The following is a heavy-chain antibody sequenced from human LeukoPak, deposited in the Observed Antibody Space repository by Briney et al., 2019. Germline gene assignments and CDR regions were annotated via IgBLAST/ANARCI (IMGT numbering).Heavy chain of an antibody. D-gene: IGHD3-10*01. J-gene: IGHJ4*02. V-gene: IGHV3-11*01. CDR3: AVPYGSGSYYTE. Sequence: GGSLRLFCAASGFTFSDYYMSWIRQAPGKGLEWVSYISSSGSTIYYADSVKGRFTISRDNAKNSLYLQMNSLRAEDTAVYYCAVPYGSGSYYTEWGQGTLVTVSS. CDR2: ISSSGSTI. CDR1: GFTFSDYY.